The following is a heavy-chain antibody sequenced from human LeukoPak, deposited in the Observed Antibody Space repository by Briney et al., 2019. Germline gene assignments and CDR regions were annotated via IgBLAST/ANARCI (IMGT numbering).Heavy chain of an antibody. CDR1: GGTFSNYA. Sequence: ASVKVSCKASGGTFSNYAISWVRQAPGQGPEWMGGIIPLFGTANYAQKFQGRVTITADESTSTTYMELSSLRSEDTAVYYCARDGSPYSSGWGPKNYYFDYWGQGTLVTVSS. CDR2: IIPLFGTA. D-gene: IGHD6-19*01. J-gene: IGHJ4*02. V-gene: IGHV1-69*13. CDR3: ARDGSPYSSGWGPKNYYFDY.